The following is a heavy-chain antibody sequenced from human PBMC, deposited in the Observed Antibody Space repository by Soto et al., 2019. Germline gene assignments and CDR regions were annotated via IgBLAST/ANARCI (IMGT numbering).Heavy chain of an antibody. J-gene: IGHJ4*02. CDR3: AKSYFLAARFDY. CDR2: ISGSGGST. CDR1: EFTFISYA. Sequence: GGSLRLSCAASEFTFISYARSWVSKEPGKGLEWVSAISGSGGSTYYADSVKGRFTISRDNSKNTLYLQMNSLRAEDTAVYYCAKSYFLAARFDYWGQGTLVTVSS. V-gene: IGHV3-23*01. D-gene: IGHD6-6*01.